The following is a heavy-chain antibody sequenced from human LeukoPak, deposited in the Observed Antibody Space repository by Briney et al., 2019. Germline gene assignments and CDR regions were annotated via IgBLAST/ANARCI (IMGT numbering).Heavy chain of an antibody. V-gene: IGHV4-59*08. CDR2: IYYSGAT. Sequence: SETLSLTCTVSGGSISNYYWSWIRQPPGKGLEWIGHIYYSGATKYNPSLKSRITISVDTSKNQFSLMLSSVTAADTAVYYCARTPTIWFGELGDAFDIWGQGTMVTVSS. D-gene: IGHD3-10*01. CDR3: ARTPTIWFGELGDAFDI. J-gene: IGHJ3*02. CDR1: GGSISNYY.